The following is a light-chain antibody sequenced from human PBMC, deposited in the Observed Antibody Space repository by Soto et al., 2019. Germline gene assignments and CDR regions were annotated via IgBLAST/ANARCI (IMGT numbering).Light chain of an antibody. V-gene: IGKV3-20*01. CDR1: QSVSSSY. Sequence: EIVLTQSPGTLSLSPGERTTLSCGASQSVSSSYLAWYQQKPGQAPRLLIYGAYTRATGIPDRFSGSGSGTDFTLTISRLEPEYFAVYYCQQYGSSPSTCGQGTKLEIK. CDR2: GAY. J-gene: IGKJ2*02. CDR3: QQYGSSPST.